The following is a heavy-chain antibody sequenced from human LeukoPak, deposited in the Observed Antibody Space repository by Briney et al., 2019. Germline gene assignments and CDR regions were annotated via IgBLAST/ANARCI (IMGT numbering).Heavy chain of an antibody. D-gene: IGHD2-2*01. CDR3: ARVLGYCSSTSCYPYGMDV. V-gene: IGHV3-33*01. CDR1: GFTFSSYG. CDR2: IWYDGSNK. Sequence: GGSLRLSCAASGFTFSSYGMHWVRQAPGKGLEWVAVIWYDGSNKYYADSVKGRFTISRDNSKNTLYLQMNSLRAEDTAVYYCARVLGYCSSTSCYPYGMDVWGQGTTVTVSS. J-gene: IGHJ6*02.